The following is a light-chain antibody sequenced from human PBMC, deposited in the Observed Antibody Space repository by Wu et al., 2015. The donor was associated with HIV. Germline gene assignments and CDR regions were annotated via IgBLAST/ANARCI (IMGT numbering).Light chain of an antibody. CDR2: GAS. CDR1: QSVSSN. CDR3: QQSRT. V-gene: IGKV3-15*01. Sequence: EIVLTQSPATMSMPPGQRVTLSCRASQSVSSNLAWYQQKPGQAPRLIIYGASTRATGIPARFSGSGSETEFTLTISSLQSEDFAVYYCQQSRTFGGGPRWRSN. J-gene: IGKJ4*01.